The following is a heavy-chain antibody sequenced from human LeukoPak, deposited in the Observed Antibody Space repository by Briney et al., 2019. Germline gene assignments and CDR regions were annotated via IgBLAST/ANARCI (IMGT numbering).Heavy chain of an antibody. Sequence: PSETLSLTCTVSGGSITSYYWSWIRQLPGKGLEWIGYIYDSGSTNYNPSLKSRVTISGDTSKNQFSLKLSSVTAADTAVYFCARVEAMYYYDSSGYLRYWGQGILVTVSS. CDR1: GGSITSYY. CDR3: ARVEAMYYYDSSGYLRY. D-gene: IGHD3-22*01. V-gene: IGHV4-59*01. CDR2: IYDSGST. J-gene: IGHJ4*02.